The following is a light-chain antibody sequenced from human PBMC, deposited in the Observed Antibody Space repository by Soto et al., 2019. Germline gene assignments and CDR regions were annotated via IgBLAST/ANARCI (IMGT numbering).Light chain of an antibody. CDR1: SSDVGGYNY. CDR2: DVS. V-gene: IGLV2-14*01. J-gene: IGLJ1*01. Sequence: QTGLTQPESVSRSPRHTSNINSTGTSSDVGGYNYVSWYQQHPGKAPKLMIYDVSNRPSGVSNRFSCSKSGNTASLTISGLQAEDEADYYCSSYTSSSTLQVFGTGTKVTVL. CDR3: SSYTSSSTLQV.